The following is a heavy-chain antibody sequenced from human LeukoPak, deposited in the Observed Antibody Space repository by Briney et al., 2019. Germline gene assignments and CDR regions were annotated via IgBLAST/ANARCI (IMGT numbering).Heavy chain of an antibody. CDR1: GGSISTSNYY. Sequence: PSETLSLTCTVSGGSISTSNYYWGWIRQPPGKGLEWIGSIYYSGSTYYNPSLKSRVTISVDTSKNQFSLKLSSVTAADTAVYYCAGGYSYGYDYWGQGTLVTVSS. J-gene: IGHJ4*02. CDR3: AGGYSYGYDY. CDR2: IYYSGST. D-gene: IGHD5-18*01. V-gene: IGHV4-39*07.